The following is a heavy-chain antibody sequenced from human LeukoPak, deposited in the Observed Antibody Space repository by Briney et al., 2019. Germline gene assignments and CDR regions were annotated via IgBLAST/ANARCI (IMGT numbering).Heavy chain of an antibody. Sequence: GASVKVSCKASGYNLNTYSISWMRQAPGQGLEWMGWISADNGDTNYAQKFRGRVTMTTDTSTSTAYMELRSLRSDDTAVYYCARGGEYYYDTYGYKFQHWGQGTLVTVSS. CDR2: ISADNGDT. D-gene: IGHD3-22*01. CDR3: ARGGEYYYDTYGYKFQH. CDR1: GYNLNTYS. V-gene: IGHV1-18*01. J-gene: IGHJ1*01.